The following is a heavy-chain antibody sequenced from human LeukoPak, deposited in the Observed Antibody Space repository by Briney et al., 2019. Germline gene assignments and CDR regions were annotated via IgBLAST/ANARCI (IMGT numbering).Heavy chain of an antibody. CDR2: INHSGST. D-gene: IGHD3-3*01. J-gene: IGHJ5*02. CDR1: GGSFSGYY. V-gene: IGHV4-34*01. Sequence: SETLSLTCAVYGGSFSGYYWSWIRQPPGKGLEWIGEINHSGSTNYNPSLKSRVTISVDTSKNQFSLKLSSVTAADTAVYYCGRGADFPGFLCWSDPWAKEPRVPVSS. CDR3: GRGADFPGFLCWSDP.